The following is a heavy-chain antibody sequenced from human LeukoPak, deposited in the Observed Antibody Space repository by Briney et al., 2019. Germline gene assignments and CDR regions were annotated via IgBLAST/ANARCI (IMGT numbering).Heavy chain of an antibody. CDR1: GGSFSGYY. CDR3: ARVPSGYCSGGSCYLDY. CDR2: INHSGST. J-gene: IGHJ4*02. V-gene: IGHV4-34*01. Sequence: SETLSLTCAVYGGSFSGYYWSWICQPPGKGLEWIGEINHSGSTNYNPSLKSRATISVDTSKNQFSLKLSSVTAADTAVYYCARVPSGYCSGGSCYLDYWGQGTLVTVSS. D-gene: IGHD2-15*01.